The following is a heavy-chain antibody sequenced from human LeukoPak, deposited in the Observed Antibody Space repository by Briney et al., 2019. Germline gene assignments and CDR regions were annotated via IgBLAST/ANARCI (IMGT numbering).Heavy chain of an antibody. J-gene: IGHJ4*02. D-gene: IGHD2-21*01. Sequence: PSETLSLTCTVSGGSISSSSYYWGWIRQPPGKGLEWIGSIYYSGSTYYNPSLKSRVTISVDTSKNQFSLKLSSVTAADTAVYYCARLPRTYCGGDCYSYYFDYWGQGTLVTVSS. CDR3: ARLPRTYCGGDCYSYYFDY. V-gene: IGHV4-39*01. CDR1: GGSISSSSYY. CDR2: IYYSGST.